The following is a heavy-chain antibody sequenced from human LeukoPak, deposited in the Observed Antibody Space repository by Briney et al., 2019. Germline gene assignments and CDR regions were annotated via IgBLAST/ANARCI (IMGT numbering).Heavy chain of an antibody. Sequence: ASETLSLTCTVSGGSISSSSYYWGWIRQPPGKGLEWIGSIYYSGSTYYNPSLKSRVTISVDTSKNQFSLKLSSVTAADTAVYYCARHLNPNYYYYMDVWGKGTTVTVSS. CDR1: GGSISSSSYY. V-gene: IGHV4-39*01. CDR3: ARHLNPNYYYYMDV. CDR2: IYYSGST. J-gene: IGHJ6*03. D-gene: IGHD1-14*01.